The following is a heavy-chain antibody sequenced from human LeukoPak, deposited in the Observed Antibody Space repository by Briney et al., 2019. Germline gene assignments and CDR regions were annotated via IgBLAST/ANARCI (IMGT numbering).Heavy chain of an antibody. Sequence: ASVKVSCKASGYTFTSYDINWVRQATGQGLEWMGWMNPNSGNTDYAQRFQGRVTITRSTSISTAYMELSSLRSEDTAVYYCARGRRDYYYYYMDVWGKGTTVTVSS. V-gene: IGHV1-8*03. CDR3: ARGRRDYYYYYMDV. J-gene: IGHJ6*03. CDR2: MNPNSGNT. CDR1: GYTFTSYD.